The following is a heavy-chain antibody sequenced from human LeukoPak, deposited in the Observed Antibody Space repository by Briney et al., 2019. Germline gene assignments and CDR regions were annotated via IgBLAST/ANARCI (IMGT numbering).Heavy chain of an antibody. CDR3: AKGGAPSSRYAPWWFDP. Sequence: PGGSLRLSCAASGFTVSNNYMTWVRQAAGKGLEWVSIIYGDGATHYADSVKGRFIISRDNSKNTLDLQMHGLRVEDTAVYYCAKGGAPSSRYAPWWFDPWGQGTLVTVSS. J-gene: IGHJ5*02. CDR1: GFTVSNNY. D-gene: IGHD6-13*01. V-gene: IGHV3-66*01. CDR2: IYGDGAT.